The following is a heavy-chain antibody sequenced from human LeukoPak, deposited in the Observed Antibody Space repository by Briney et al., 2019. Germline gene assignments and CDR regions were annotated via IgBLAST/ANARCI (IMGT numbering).Heavy chain of an antibody. J-gene: IGHJ4*02. CDR3: VKDTPTTGYHLDS. CDR2: IRSDGSDK. V-gene: IGHV3-30*02. CDR1: GFTLRGYG. Sequence: PGGSLRLSCAASGFTLRGYGMHWVRQAPGKGLEWVAFIRSDGSDKSYADSVKGRFTISRDNSENKQYLQINSLRVEDTAVYYCVKDTPTTGYHLDSWGQGTLVTVSS. D-gene: IGHD1-1*01.